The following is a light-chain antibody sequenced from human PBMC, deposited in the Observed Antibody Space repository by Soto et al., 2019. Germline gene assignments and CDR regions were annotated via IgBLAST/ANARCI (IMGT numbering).Light chain of an antibody. CDR2: NAS. J-gene: IGKJ4*01. CDR3: QQRADWPPLT. V-gene: IGKV3-11*01. Sequence: DIVLTQSPATLSLSPGDRATLSCRASQSINFYLAWYQQKPGQSPRLLIYNASKRATGIPVRFSGSGSGTDFTLTITSLEPDDFAIYYCQQRADWPPLTFGGGTKVEIK. CDR1: QSINFY.